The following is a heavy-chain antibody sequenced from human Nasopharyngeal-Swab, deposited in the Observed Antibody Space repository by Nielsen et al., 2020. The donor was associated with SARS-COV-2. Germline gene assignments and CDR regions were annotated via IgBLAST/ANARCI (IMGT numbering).Heavy chain of an antibody. CDR3: ARIIEVNTSYYYYGMDV. CDR2: IFSNDEK. V-gene: IGHV2-26*01. D-gene: IGHD3-22*01. J-gene: IGHJ6*02. Sequence: WIRQPPGKALEWLAHIFSNDEKSYSTSLKSRLTISKDISKSQVVLTMTNMDPVDTATYYCARIIEVNTSYYYYGMDVWGQGTTVTVSS.